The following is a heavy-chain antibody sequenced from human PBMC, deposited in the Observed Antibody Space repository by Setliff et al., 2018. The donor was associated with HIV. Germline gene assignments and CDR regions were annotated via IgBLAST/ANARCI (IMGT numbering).Heavy chain of an antibody. CDR3: ARAVGGSNYFDYSGYQDF. Sequence: GASVTVSRKTCLYPFDSYGISWVRQAPGQGLEWMGWISAYIGDTKYAQRFQSRVTMTTDPSTPTAYMELRSLKSEDTAVYYCARAVGGSNYFDYSGYQDFWGQGTRVTVSS. J-gene: IGHJ4*02. CDR1: LYPFDSYG. V-gene: IGHV1-18*01. CDR2: ISAYIGDT. D-gene: IGHD3-22*01.